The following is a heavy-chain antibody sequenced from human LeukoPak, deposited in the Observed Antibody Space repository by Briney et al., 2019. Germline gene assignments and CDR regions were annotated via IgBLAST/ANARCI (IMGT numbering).Heavy chain of an antibody. J-gene: IGHJ4*02. CDR2: IYYSGST. Sequence: PSETLSLTCTVSGGSISSYYWSWIRQPPGKGLEWIGYIYYSGSTNYNPSLKSRVTISVDTSKNQFSLKLSSVTAADTAVYYCARDEVGAIGYWGQGTLVTVSS. D-gene: IGHD1-26*01. CDR1: GGSISSYY. V-gene: IGHV4-59*12. CDR3: ARDEVGAIGY.